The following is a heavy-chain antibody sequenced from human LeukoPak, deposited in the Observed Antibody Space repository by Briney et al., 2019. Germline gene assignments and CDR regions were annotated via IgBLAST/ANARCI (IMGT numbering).Heavy chain of an antibody. Sequence: GGSLRLSCAASGLTFSDYYMSWIRQAPGKGLEWLSYISRGGTTIYYADSVKGRFTISRDNAKNSLYLQMNSLRAEDTAVYYCARDPKRGDSSFDYWGQGTLVTVSS. D-gene: IGHD3-16*01. CDR3: ARDPKRGDSSFDY. V-gene: IGHV3-11*01. CDR1: GLTFSDYY. J-gene: IGHJ4*02. CDR2: ISRGGTTI.